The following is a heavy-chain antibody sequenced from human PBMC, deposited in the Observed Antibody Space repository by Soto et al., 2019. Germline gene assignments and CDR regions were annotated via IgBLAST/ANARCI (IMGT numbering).Heavy chain of an antibody. V-gene: IGHV4-59*01. CDR1: GGSISSYY. D-gene: IGHD3-9*01. J-gene: IGHJ6*03. CDR2: IYYSGST. Sequence: SETLSLTCTVSGGSISSYYWSWIRQPPGKGLEWIGYIYYSGSTNYNPSLKSRVTISVDTSKNQFSLKLSSVTAADTAVYYCARGSSEPHYDILTGYYYYYYMDVWGKGTTVTVSS. CDR3: ARGSSEPHYDILTGYYYYYYMDV.